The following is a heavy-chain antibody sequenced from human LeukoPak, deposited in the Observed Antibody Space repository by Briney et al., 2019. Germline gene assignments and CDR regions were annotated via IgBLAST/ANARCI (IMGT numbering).Heavy chain of an antibody. CDR1: GFTFSSYS. V-gene: IGHV3-21*01. CDR3: ARGVVFPRGGYYGMDV. J-gene: IGHJ6*02. D-gene: IGHD3-16*01. CDR2: ISSSSSYI. Sequence: GGSLRLSCAASGFTFSSYSMNWVRQAPGKGLEWVSSISSSSSYIYYADSVKGRFTISRDNAKNSLYLQMNSLRAEDTAVYYCARGVVFPRGGYYGMDVWGQGTTVTVSS.